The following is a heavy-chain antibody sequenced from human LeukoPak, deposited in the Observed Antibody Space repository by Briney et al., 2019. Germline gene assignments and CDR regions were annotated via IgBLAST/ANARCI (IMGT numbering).Heavy chain of an antibody. V-gene: IGHV3-23*01. J-gene: IGHJ4*02. CDR2: ISGSGGST. D-gene: IGHD3-10*01. CDR3: AKDSTGYGSGRPRDY. CDR1: GFTFSSYA. Sequence: GSLRLSCAASGFTFSSYAMSWVRQAPGKGLEWVSAISGSGGSTYYADSVKGRFTISRDNSKNTLYLQMNSLRAEDTAVYYCAKDSTGYGSGRPRDYWGQGTLVTVSS.